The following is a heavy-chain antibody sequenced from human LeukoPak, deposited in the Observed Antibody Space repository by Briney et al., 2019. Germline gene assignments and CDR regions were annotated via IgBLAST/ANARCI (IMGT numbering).Heavy chain of an antibody. V-gene: IGHV3-21*01. CDR1: GFTFSSYS. CDR3: ARPSGIAAATGDAFDI. Sequence: PGESLRLSCAASGFTFSSYSMNWVRQAPGKGLEWVSSISSSSSYIYYADSVKGRFTISRDNAKNSLYLQMNSLRAEDTAVYYCARPSGIAAATGDAFDIWGQGTMVTVSS. CDR2: ISSSSSYI. J-gene: IGHJ3*02. D-gene: IGHD6-13*01.